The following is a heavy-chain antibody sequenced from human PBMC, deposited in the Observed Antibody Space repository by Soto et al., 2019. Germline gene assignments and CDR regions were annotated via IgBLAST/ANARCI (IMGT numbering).Heavy chain of an antibody. D-gene: IGHD6-19*01. J-gene: IGHJ5*02. V-gene: IGHV3-48*03. CDR2: ISSIGSTT. CDR1: GFNFRSYE. Sequence: GGSLRLSCAASGFNFRSYEMNWVRHAPGKGLEWLSYISSIGSTTYYADSVKDRFTISRDNAGNSLYLQMNSLTAADTAVYFCAGMPYTSGLRFDPWGPGTLVTVSS. CDR3: AGMPYTSGLRFDP.